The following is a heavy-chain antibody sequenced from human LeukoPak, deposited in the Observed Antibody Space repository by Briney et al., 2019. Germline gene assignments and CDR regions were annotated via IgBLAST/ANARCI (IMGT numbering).Heavy chain of an antibody. CDR1: GYTFTSYA. CDR2: MNPNSGNT. J-gene: IGHJ4*02. D-gene: IGHD2-8*02. V-gene: IGHV1-8*02. CDR3: ARGWSGQFDY. Sequence: ASVKVSCKASGYTFTSYAMNWVRQAPGQGLEWMGWMNPNSGNTGYAQKFQGRVTMTRNTSISTAYMELSSLRSEDTAVYYCARGWSGQFDYWGQGTLVTVSS.